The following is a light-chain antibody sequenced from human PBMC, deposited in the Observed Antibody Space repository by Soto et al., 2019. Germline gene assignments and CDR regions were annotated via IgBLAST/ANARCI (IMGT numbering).Light chain of an antibody. CDR1: QSISSW. J-gene: IGKJ1*01. CDR3: HLGT. V-gene: IGKV1-5*03. Sequence: DIQMTQSPSTLSASVGDRVTITCRASQSISSWLAWYQQKPGKAPKLLVYKASTLESGVPSRFSGSGSGTEFTLTISSLQPDDFATSYCHLGTFGQGTKVEIK. CDR2: KAS.